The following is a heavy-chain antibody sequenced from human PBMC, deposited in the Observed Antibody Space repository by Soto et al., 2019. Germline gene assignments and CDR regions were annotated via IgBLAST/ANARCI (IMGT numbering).Heavy chain of an antibody. D-gene: IGHD5-12*01. CDR3: ARVGDRDGYNTGNPFDY. J-gene: IGHJ4*02. CDR2: IYYRGST. CDR1: GGSISSGDYY. Sequence: QVQLQESGPGLVKPSQTLSLTCTVSGGSISSGDYYWSWIRQPPGKGLEWIGYIYYRGSTYYKPYLKSRVTISVDTSTNQVSLKLSSVTAADTAVYYCARVGDRDGYNTGNPFDYWGQGTMVTVSS. V-gene: IGHV4-30-4*01.